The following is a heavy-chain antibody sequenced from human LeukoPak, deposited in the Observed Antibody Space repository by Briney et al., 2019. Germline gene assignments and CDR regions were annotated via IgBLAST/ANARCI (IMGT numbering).Heavy chain of an antibody. Sequence: GGSLRLSCAASGFTFSSYAMHWVRQAPGKGLEWVAVISYDGSNKYYADSVKGRFTISRDNSKNTLYLQMNSLRAEDTAVYYCARGPTYDFWSGYLLDIWGQGTMVTVSS. D-gene: IGHD3-3*01. CDR2: ISYDGSNK. CDR3: ARGPTYDFWSGYLLDI. CDR1: GFTFSSYA. V-gene: IGHV3-30-3*01. J-gene: IGHJ3*02.